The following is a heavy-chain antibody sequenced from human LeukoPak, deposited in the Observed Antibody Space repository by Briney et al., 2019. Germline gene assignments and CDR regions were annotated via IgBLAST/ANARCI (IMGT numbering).Heavy chain of an antibody. J-gene: IGHJ4*02. CDR1: GFTFSIYW. CDR3: ARAPSGGNGFSY. CDR2: IKEDGSER. D-gene: IGHD2-15*01. Sequence: GGSLRLSCAASGFTFSIYWMSWVRQAPGKGLEWVSNIKEDGSERYYVDSVKGRFTISRDNAKNSLYLQMNSLRAVDTAVYYCARAPSGGNGFSYWGLGTLVTVSS. V-gene: IGHV3-7*04.